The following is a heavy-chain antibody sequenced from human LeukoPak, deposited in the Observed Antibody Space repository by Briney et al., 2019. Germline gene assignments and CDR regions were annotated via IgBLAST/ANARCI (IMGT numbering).Heavy chain of an antibody. D-gene: IGHD2-2*01. CDR3: AREMMQLPGYFDY. CDR1: GLTVSSNY. V-gene: IGHV3-53*01. Sequence: GGSLRLSCAASGLTVSSNYMSWVRQAPGKGLEWVSVIYSGGNTFYADSVKGRFTISRDNSKNTLYLQMNSLRAEDTAVYYCAREMMQLPGYFDYWGQGTLVTVSS. CDR2: IYSGGNT. J-gene: IGHJ4*02.